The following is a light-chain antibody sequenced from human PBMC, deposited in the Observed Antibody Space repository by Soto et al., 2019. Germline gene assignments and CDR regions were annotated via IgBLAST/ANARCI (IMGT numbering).Light chain of an antibody. CDR1: SSDVGNYNF. V-gene: IGLV2-23*02. Sequence: QSALTQPASVSGSPGQSITVSCTGTSSDVGNYNFVSWYQQHPGKALKLMIYEVSKLLLGVSNRFSGSKSCNTDSMTISGLQAEDDADYYCCSYAGSNIPLIFGTGTKLTVL. J-gene: IGLJ1*01. CDR3: CSYAGSNIPLI. CDR2: EVS.